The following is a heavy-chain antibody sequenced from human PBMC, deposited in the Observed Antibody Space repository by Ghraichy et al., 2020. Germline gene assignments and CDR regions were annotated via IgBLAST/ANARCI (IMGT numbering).Heavy chain of an antibody. CDR3: ASLQITGTARGVSDC. V-gene: IGHV4-39*01. CDR2: IYNDGST. Sequence: SETLSLTCTVSGGSISSSYNYWGWIRQPPGKGLEWIANIYNDGSTYYNPSLRNRVTISVDTSKNQFSLKLTSVTAADTAVYYCASLQITGTARGVSDCWGQGTLVTVSS. D-gene: IGHD1-20*01. J-gene: IGHJ4*02. CDR1: GGSISSSYNY.